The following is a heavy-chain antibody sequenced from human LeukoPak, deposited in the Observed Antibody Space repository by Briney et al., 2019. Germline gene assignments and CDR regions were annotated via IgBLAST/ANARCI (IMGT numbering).Heavy chain of an antibody. D-gene: IGHD6-13*01. Sequence: SVKVSCKASGGTFSSYAISWVRQAPGQGLEWMGGIIPIFGTANYAQKFQGRVTITADESTSTAYMELSSLRSEDTAVYYCARMEVAAGFVDVWGQGTTVTVSS. V-gene: IGHV1-69*13. CDR2: IIPIFGTA. CDR3: ARMEVAAGFVDV. J-gene: IGHJ6*02. CDR1: GGTFSSYA.